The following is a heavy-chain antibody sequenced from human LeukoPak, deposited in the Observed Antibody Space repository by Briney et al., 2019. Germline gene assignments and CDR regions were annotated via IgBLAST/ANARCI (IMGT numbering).Heavy chain of an antibody. D-gene: IGHD4-23*01. Sequence: GGSLRLSCAASGFTFSSYAMSWVRLAPGKGLEWVSSISGSGDSTYYTDSVKGRFTISRDNSKNTLYLQMNSLRAEDTAVYYCAKRPGDYGGKYFDYWGQGTLVTVSS. J-gene: IGHJ4*02. CDR2: ISGSGDST. CDR3: AKRPGDYGGKYFDY. CDR1: GFTFSSYA. V-gene: IGHV3-23*01.